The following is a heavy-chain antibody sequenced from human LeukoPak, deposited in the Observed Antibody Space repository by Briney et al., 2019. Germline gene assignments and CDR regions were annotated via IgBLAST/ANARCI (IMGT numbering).Heavy chain of an antibody. J-gene: IGHJ4*02. Sequence: GGSLRLSCAGSGFTVSSNYMSWVRQAPGKGLEWVSIIWSGGDTYYADSVKGRFTISRDNSENTLYLQMHSQTTEDTAVYYCAKAGSGSYYATFDYWGQGALVTVSS. V-gene: IGHV3-66*01. CDR1: GFTVSSNY. CDR2: IWSGGDT. D-gene: IGHD1-26*01. CDR3: AKAGSGSYYATFDY.